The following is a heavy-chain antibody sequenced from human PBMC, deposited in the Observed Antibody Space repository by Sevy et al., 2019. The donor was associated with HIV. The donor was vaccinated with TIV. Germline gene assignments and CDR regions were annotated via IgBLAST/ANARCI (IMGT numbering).Heavy chain of an antibody. CDR3: ARHAFKHGYRPHYFDY. V-gene: IGHV4-39*01. CDR2: IYYSGST. J-gene: IGHJ4*02. D-gene: IGHD5-18*01. Sequence: SETLSLTCTVSGGSVSAKNYFWGWIRQPPGKGLEWIGSIYYSGSTYYSPSLQSRVGISVDTSKNHFSLILSSVTAADTGVYYCARHAFKHGYRPHYFDYWSQGTLVTVSS. CDR1: GGSVSAKNYF.